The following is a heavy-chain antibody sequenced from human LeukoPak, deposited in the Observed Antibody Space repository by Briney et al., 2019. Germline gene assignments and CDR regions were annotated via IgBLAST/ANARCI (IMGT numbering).Heavy chain of an antibody. CDR1: GGSFSDYY. CDR3: ARGNYCSGGRCYSPPDY. J-gene: IGHJ4*02. V-gene: IGHV4-34*01. D-gene: IGHD2-15*01. Sequence: SETLSLSCAVYGGSFSDYYWTWIRQPPGKGLEWIGEINHRGSTHYNPSLKSRVTMSVDTSKNQFPLKLTSVTAADTAMYYCARGNYCSGGRCYSPPDYWGQGTLVTVSS. CDR2: INHRGST.